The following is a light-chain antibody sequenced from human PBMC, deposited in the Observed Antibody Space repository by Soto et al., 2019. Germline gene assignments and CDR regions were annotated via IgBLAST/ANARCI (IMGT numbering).Light chain of an antibody. J-gene: IGLJ3*02. CDR1: ALPKQY. Sequence: SYELTQPPSVSVSPGQTARITCSGDALPKQYAYWYQQKPGQAPVLVIYKDSERPSGIPERFSGSSSGTTVTLTISGVQAGDEADYYCQSADSSGTYPAVFGGGTKLTVL. V-gene: IGLV3-25*03. CDR2: KDS. CDR3: QSADSSGTYPAV.